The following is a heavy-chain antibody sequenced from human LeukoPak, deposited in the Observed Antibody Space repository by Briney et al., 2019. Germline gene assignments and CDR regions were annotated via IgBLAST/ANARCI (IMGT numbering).Heavy chain of an antibody. CDR2: ISGSGGST. Sequence: SGGSLRLSCAASGFTFSSYAMGWVRQAPGKGLEWVSAISGSGGSTYYADSVKGRFTISRDNSKNTLYLQMNSLRAEDTAVYYCARATSYYDILTGYRTGYFDYWGQGTLVTVSS. CDR3: ARATSYYDILTGYRTGYFDY. V-gene: IGHV3-23*01. CDR1: GFTFSSYA. J-gene: IGHJ4*02. D-gene: IGHD3-9*01.